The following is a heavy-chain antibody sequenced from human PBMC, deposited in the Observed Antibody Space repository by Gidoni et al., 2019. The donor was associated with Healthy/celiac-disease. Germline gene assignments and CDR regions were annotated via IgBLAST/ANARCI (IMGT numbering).Heavy chain of an antibody. D-gene: IGHD5-18*01. V-gene: IGHV4-31*03. CDR3: ARWDTAMVTGFDP. J-gene: IGHJ5*02. Sequence: QVQLQESGPGLVKPSQTLSLTCTFSGGPISSGGYYWSWIRQHPGKGLAWIGSTYYSWSTYYNPAPKSWVTISVDTSKNQFSLKLSSVTAADTAVYYCARWDTAMVTGFDPWGQGTLVTVSS. CDR2: TYYSWST. CDR1: GGPISSGGYY.